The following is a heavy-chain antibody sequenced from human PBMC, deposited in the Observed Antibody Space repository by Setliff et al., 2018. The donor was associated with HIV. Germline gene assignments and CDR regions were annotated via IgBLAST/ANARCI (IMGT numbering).Heavy chain of an antibody. Sequence: GASVKVSCKASGYTFTNYFIHWVRQAPGQGLEWMEIVNPSDGSTSNSQKFQGRVTMTRDTSTSTVYMEVSSLTYDDTAVYYCVRGGVGGTEYVYLDFWGQGTLVTVSS. V-gene: IGHV1-46*01. J-gene: IGHJ4*02. CDR2: VNPSDGST. CDR3: VRGGVGGTEYVYLDF. D-gene: IGHD3-16*01. CDR1: GYTFTNYF.